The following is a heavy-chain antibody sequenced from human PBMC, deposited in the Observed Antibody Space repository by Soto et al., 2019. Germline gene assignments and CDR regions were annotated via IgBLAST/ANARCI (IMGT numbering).Heavy chain of an antibody. D-gene: IGHD6-19*01. CDR1: GFTFSDHY. V-gene: IGHV3-72*01. CDR2: TRNKANSYTT. Sequence: GGSLRISCAASGFTFSDHYMDWVRQAPGKGLEWVGRTRNKANSYTTEYAASVKGRFTISRDDSKNSLYLQMNSLKTEDTAVYYCARVAVADDAFDIWGQGTMVTVSS. J-gene: IGHJ3*02. CDR3: ARVAVADDAFDI.